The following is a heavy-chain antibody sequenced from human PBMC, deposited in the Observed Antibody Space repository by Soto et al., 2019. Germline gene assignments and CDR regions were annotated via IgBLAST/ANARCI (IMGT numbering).Heavy chain of an antibody. CDR1: GFTFSSYG. CDR2: ISYDGINK. D-gene: IGHD3-10*01. V-gene: IGHV3-30*18. J-gene: IGHJ4*02. Sequence: QVQLVESGGGVVQPGRSLRLSCAASGFTFSSYGMHWVRQAPGKGLEWVAVISYDGINKYYADSVKGRFTISRDNSQNTLYLQMNSLRAEDTAVYYCAKYGPYYYGSGSPDYWGQGTLVTVSS. CDR3: AKYGPYYYGSGSPDY.